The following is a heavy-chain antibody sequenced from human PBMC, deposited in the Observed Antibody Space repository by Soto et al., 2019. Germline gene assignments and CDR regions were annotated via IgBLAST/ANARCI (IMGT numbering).Heavy chain of an antibody. J-gene: IGHJ4*02. Sequence: ASVKVSCKTSGYVFISYGISWARQAPGHGLEWVGWISAYTGKADYAQKFQGRVTMTTETSTSTAFLELWSLRSDDTAVYYCARDQRYYGSGSYYSDNWGQGTLVNVSS. D-gene: IGHD3-10*01. CDR2: ISAYTGKA. CDR1: GYVFISYG. CDR3: ARDQRYYGSGSYYSDN. V-gene: IGHV1-18*04.